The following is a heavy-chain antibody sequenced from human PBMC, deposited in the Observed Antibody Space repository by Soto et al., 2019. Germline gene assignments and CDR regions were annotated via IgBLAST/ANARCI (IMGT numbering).Heavy chain of an antibody. D-gene: IGHD3-16*01. CDR1: GYTVTRYA. J-gene: IGHJ3*02. Sequence: ASVKVSCKASGYTVTRYAIHCVRQAPGQRLEWMGWINAGNGNTKYSQKFQGRVTITRDTSATTAYMELSSLRSEDTALYYCAREVITAAFEIWGQGTMVTVSS. CDR3: AREVITAAFEI. CDR2: INAGNGNT. V-gene: IGHV1-3*01.